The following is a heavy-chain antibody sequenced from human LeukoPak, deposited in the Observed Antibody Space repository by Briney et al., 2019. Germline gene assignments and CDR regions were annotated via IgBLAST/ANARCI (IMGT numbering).Heavy chain of an antibody. D-gene: IGHD1-26*01. CDR3: ACFPLQGGCYEVVY. CDR1: GFTFSSYS. Sequence: PGGSLRLSCAASGFTFSSYSINWVRQAPGKGLEWLSYIGSSGDTIYYADSVKGRFTVSRDDAKNSLYLQMNSLRAEDTAVYYCACFPLQGGCYEVVYWGQGTLVTVSS. V-gene: IGHV3-48*01. J-gene: IGHJ4*02. CDR2: IGSSGDTI.